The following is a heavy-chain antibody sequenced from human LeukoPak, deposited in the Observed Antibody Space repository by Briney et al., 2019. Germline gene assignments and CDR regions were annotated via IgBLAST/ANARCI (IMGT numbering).Heavy chain of an antibody. CDR1: GFTFSSYG. V-gene: IGHV3-9*01. CDR3: AKAETYYYDSSGYYY. Sequence: PGGSLRLSCAASGFTFSSYGMHWVRQAPGKGLEWVSGISWNSGSIGYADSVKGRFTISRDNAKNSLYLQMNSLRAEDTALYYCAKAETYYYDSSGYYYWGQGALVTVSS. D-gene: IGHD3-22*01. J-gene: IGHJ4*02. CDR2: ISWNSGSI.